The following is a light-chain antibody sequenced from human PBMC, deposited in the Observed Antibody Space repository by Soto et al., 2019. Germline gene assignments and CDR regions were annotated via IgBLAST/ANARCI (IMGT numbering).Light chain of an antibody. Sequence: DIQMTQSPSTLSASVGDRVTITCRASQSISSWLAWYQQKPGKAPKLLIYKASSLESGVPSRFSGSGSGTEFTLTISSLQPDDFATYYGQQYNSSSPETFGQGTKVDIK. V-gene: IGKV1-5*03. J-gene: IGKJ1*01. CDR2: KAS. CDR1: QSISSW. CDR3: QQYNSSSPET.